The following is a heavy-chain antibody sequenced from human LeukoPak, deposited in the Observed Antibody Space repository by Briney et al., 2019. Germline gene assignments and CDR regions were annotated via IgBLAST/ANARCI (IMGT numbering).Heavy chain of an antibody. J-gene: IGHJ3*02. Sequence: GGSLRLSCAASGFAFSNYWLHWVRQAPGKGLVWVSRINSDGSNSIYGDSVKGRFTISRDNAKNTLYLQLSSLRADDAAVYYCARGGGDHAFDIWGQGTMVTVST. D-gene: IGHD3-16*01. CDR1: GFAFSNYW. V-gene: IGHV3-74*01. CDR2: INSDGSNS. CDR3: ARGGGDHAFDI.